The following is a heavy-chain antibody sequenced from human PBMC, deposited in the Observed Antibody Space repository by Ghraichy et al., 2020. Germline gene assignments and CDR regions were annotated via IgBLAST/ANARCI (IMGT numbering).Heavy chain of an antibody. D-gene: IGHD7-27*01. V-gene: IGHV3-48*04. CDR1: GFTFSTYD. J-gene: IGHJ4*02. Sequence: SCAASGFTFSTYDMNWVRQAPGKGLEWVSYISSSSNTIYYADSVKGRFTISRDNAKNSLYLQMNSLRAEDTAVFYCARERGELGTPDYWGQGTLVTVSS. CDR3: ARERGELGTPDY. CDR2: ISSSSNTI.